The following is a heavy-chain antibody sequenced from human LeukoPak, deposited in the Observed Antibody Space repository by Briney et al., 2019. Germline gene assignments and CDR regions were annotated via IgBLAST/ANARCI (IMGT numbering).Heavy chain of an antibody. V-gene: IGHV4-4*07. J-gene: IGHJ3*02. CDR2: IYSSGST. CDR1: GASISSYS. Sequence: PSETLSLICTVSGASISSYSWSWIRQPAGKGLEWIGRIYSSGSTNYNPSLKSRVTMSADTSKNHFSLKLSSVTAADTAVYYCARDPAPDAFDIWGQGTMVTVSS. CDR3: ARDPAPDAFDI.